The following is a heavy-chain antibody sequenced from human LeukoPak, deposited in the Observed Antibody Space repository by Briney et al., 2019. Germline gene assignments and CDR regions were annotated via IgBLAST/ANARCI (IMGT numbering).Heavy chain of an antibody. CDR1: GNSFGDYY. J-gene: IGHJ6*03. Sequence: SETLSLTCTVSGNSFGDYYWSWIRQPAGKGLEWIGRIYTSGSTTYNPSLKSRVTMSVDTSKSQFSLKVNSVTAAETALYYCARGDCSSTICYSPMDVWGKGTTVTVSS. CDR2: IYTSGST. V-gene: IGHV4-4*07. CDR3: ARGDCSSTICYSPMDV. D-gene: IGHD2-2*01.